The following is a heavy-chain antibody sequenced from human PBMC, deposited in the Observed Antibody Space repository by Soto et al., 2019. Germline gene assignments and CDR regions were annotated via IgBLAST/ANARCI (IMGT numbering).Heavy chain of an antibody. J-gene: IGHJ3*02. CDR2: IDWDDDK. CDR3: ARIVGATLPDDAFDI. CDR1: GFPLSTSGMC. V-gene: IGHV2-70*11. Sequence: SGPTLVNPTQTLTLTCTFSGFPLSTSGMCVSWIRQPPGKALEWLARIDWDDDKYYSTSLKTRLTISKDTSKNQVVLTMTNMDPVDTATYYCARIVGATLPDDAFDIWGQGTMVTVSS. D-gene: IGHD1-26*01.